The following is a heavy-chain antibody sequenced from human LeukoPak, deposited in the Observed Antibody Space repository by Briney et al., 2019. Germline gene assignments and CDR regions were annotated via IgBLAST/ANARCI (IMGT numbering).Heavy chain of an antibody. V-gene: IGHV4-59*12. CDR1: GGSISSYY. Sequence: SETLSLTCTVSGGSISSYYWSWIRQPPGKGLEWIGYIYYSGSTNYNPSLKSRVTISVDTSKNQFSLKLSSVTAADTAVYYCARVCVEMATIHTPPDYWGQGTLVTVSS. CDR2: IYYSGST. CDR3: ARVCVEMATIHTPPDY. D-gene: IGHD5-24*01. J-gene: IGHJ4*02.